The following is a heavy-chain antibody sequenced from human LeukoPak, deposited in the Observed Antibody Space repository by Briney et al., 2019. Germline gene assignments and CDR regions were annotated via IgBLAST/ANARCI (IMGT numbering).Heavy chain of an antibody. D-gene: IGHD1-26*01. CDR2: IYHSGST. J-gene: IGHJ4*02. CDR1: GYSISSGYY. Sequence: PSETLSLTCAVSGYSISSGYYWGWVRQPPGKGLEWIGSIYHSGSTYYNPSLKSRVTISGDTSKNQFSLKLSSVTAADTAVYYCARDTLVGATNFDYWGQGTLVTVSS. CDR3: ARDTLVGATNFDY. V-gene: IGHV4-38-2*02.